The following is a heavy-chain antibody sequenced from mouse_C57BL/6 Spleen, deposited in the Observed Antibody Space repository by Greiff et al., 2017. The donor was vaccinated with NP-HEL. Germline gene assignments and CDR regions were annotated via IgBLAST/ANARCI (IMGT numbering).Heavy chain of an antibody. CDR2: IYPGDGDT. Sequence: QVQLQQSGPELVKPGASVKLSCKASGYAFSSSWMHWVKQRPGKGLEWIGRIYPGDGDTNYNGKFKGKATLTADKSSSTAYMQLSSLTSEDSAVYVCARAATGKKEFDYWGQGTTLTVSS. D-gene: IGHD4-1*02. CDR1: GYAFSSSW. V-gene: IGHV1-82*01. CDR3: ARAATGKKEFDY. J-gene: IGHJ2*01.